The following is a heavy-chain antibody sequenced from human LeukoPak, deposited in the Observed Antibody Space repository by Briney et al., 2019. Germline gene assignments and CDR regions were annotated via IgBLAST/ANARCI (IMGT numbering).Heavy chain of an antibody. Sequence: GGSLRLSCAASGFTFDDYAMHWVRQAPGKGLEWVSLISGDGGSTYYADSVKGRFTISRDNSKNSLYLQMNSLRTEDTALYYCAKDKTAAAGDNFDYWGQGTLDTVSS. CDR2: ISGDGGST. V-gene: IGHV3-43*02. J-gene: IGHJ4*02. CDR1: GFTFDDYA. CDR3: AKDKTAAAGDNFDY. D-gene: IGHD6-13*01.